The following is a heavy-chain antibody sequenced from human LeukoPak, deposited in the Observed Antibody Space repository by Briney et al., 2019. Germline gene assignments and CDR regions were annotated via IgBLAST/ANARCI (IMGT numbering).Heavy chain of an antibody. J-gene: IGHJ4*02. CDR3: VRGALTRFGELFGY. CDR1: GFTFSSYA. D-gene: IGHD3-10*01. Sequence: PGGSLRLSCAASGFTFSSYAMSWVRQAPGKGLEWVSYISKSSGTIYHADSVRGRFTISRDNANNSLFLQMSRLRDEDTAVYYCVRGALTRFGELFGYWGQGILVTVSS. V-gene: IGHV3-48*02. CDR2: ISKSSGTI.